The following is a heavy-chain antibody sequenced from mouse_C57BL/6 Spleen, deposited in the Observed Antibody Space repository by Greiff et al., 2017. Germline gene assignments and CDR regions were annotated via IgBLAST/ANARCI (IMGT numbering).Heavy chain of an antibody. V-gene: IGHV3-6*01. Sequence: EVQLQESGPGLVKPSQSLSLTCSVTGYSITSGYYWNWIRQFPGNKLEWMGYISYDGSNNYNPSLKNRISITRDTSKNQFFLKLNSVTTEDTATYYCARADYDGAYWGQGTLVTVSA. CDR3: ARADYDGAY. D-gene: IGHD2-4*01. CDR1: GYSITSGYY. CDR2: ISYDGSN. J-gene: IGHJ3*01.